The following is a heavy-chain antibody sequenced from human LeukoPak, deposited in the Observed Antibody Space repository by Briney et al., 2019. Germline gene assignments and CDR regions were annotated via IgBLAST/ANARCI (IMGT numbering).Heavy chain of an antibody. CDR2: IGGSDSIV. J-gene: IGHJ4*02. D-gene: IGHD1-7*01. CDR1: EFNVNDYY. CDR3: ARELVAGTFDH. Sequence: PGGSLRLSCGASEFNVNDYYMSWVRQAPGKGLEWISDIGGSDSIVAYAGSVEGRFTISRDIAKNSLFPQMNSLRADDTAVYYYARELVAGTFDHWGQGILVTVSS. V-gene: IGHV3-11*01.